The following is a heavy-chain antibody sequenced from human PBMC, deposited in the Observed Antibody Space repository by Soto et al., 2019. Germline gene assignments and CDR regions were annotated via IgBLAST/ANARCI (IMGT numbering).Heavy chain of an antibody. J-gene: IGHJ4*02. V-gene: IGHV3-33*01. CDR3: ARDDADDANALDY. CDR2: IWNDGISK. CDR1: GFTFSKYG. D-gene: IGHD2-2*01. Sequence: GGSLRLSCAASGFTFSKYGMHWVRQAPGKGLEGVALIWNDGISKVYVDSVKGRFTISRDNSKNTLDLQMNNLRDEDTAVYYCARDDADDANALDYWGPGTMVTVSS.